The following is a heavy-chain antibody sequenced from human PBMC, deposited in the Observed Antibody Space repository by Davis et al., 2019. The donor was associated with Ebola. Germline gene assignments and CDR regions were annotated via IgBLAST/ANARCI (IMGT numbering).Heavy chain of an antibody. D-gene: IGHD3-22*01. CDR1: GYSFTSYW. V-gene: IGHV5-10-1*01. CDR3: ARRGYYDSSGYYFHFDY. Sequence: GESLKISCKGSGYSFTSYWISRVRQMPGKGLEWMGRIDPSDSYTNYSPSFQGHVTISADKSISTAYLQWSSLKASDTAMYYCARRGYYDSSGYYFHFDYWGQGTLVTVSS. CDR2: IDPSDSYT. J-gene: IGHJ4*02.